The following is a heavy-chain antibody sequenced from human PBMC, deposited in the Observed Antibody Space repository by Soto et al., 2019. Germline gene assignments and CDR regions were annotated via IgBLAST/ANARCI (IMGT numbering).Heavy chain of an antibody. Sequence: GGSLRLSCAASGFTLSRVWMSWVRQAPGKGLEWVASIKQEGREKWYGGSVKGRFTISRDNAENSLYLQMNSLSVEDTAVYYCAKEVSYGSGSYCNRNWFDPWGQGT. D-gene: IGHD3-10*01. CDR1: GFTLSRVW. CDR2: IKQEGREK. J-gene: IGHJ5*02. CDR3: AKEVSYGSGSYCNRNWFDP. V-gene: IGHV3-7*01.